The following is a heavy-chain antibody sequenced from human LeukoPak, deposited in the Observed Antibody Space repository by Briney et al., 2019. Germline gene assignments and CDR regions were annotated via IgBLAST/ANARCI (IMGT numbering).Heavy chain of an antibody. J-gene: IGHJ3*02. CDR3: ARDLGFTYYDFWSGYFMGDAFDI. Sequence: SETLSLTCTVSGGSISSGSYYWSWIRQPAGKGLEWIGRIYTSGITNYNPSLKSRVTISVDTSKNQFSLKLSSVTAADTAVYYCARDLGFTYYDFWSGYFMGDAFDIWGQGTMVTVSS. CDR2: IYTSGIT. V-gene: IGHV4-61*02. CDR1: GGSISSGSYY. D-gene: IGHD3-3*01.